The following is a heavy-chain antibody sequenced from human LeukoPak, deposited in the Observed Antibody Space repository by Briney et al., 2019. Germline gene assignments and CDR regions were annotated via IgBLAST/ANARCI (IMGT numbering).Heavy chain of an antibody. CDR3: AREWGMATIDY. CDR1: GFTFSSYS. J-gene: IGHJ4*02. Sequence: GGSLRLSCAAYGFTFSSYSMNWVRQTPGKGLEWVSSISSSSSYIYYADSVKGRFTISRDNAKNSLYLQMNSLRAEDTAVYYCAREWGMATIDYWGQGTLVTVSS. CDR2: ISSSSSYI. D-gene: IGHD5-24*01. V-gene: IGHV3-21*01.